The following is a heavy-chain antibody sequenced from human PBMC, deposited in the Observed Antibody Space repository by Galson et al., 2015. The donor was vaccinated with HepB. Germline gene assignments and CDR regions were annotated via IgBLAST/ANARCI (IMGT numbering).Heavy chain of an antibody. D-gene: IGHD1-14*01. CDR2: IKPSGGST. J-gene: IGHJ2*01. CDR3: AREGVVRGEDSVSSLYRNTGH. V-gene: IGHV1-46*01. Sequence: SVKVSCKASGYTFTSYYMHWVRQAPGQGLEWMGIIKPSGGSTSYAQKFQGRVTMTRDTSTSTVYMELSSLRSEGTAVYYCAREGVVRGEDSVSSLYRNTGHGVRGTLFTVSS. CDR1: GYTFTSYY.